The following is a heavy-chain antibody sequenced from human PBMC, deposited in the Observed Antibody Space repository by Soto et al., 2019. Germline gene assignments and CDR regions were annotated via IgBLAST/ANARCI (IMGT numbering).Heavy chain of an antibody. J-gene: IGHJ4*02. Sequence: GGSLRLSCAASGFSFSSYAMSWVRQAPGKGLEWVSAISGSGGSTYYADSVKGRFTISRDNSKNTLYLQMNSLRAEDTAVYYCAKETERWLDSGENYFDYWGQGTLVTVS. CDR1: GFSFSSYA. V-gene: IGHV3-23*01. D-gene: IGHD6-19*01. CDR3: AKETERWLDSGENYFDY. CDR2: ISGSGGST.